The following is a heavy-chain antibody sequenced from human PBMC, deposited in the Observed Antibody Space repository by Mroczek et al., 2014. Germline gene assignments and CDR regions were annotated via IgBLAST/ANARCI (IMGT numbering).Heavy chain of an antibody. CDR1: GYTFTSYD. V-gene: IGHV1-8*01. J-gene: IGHJ5*02. Sequence: VQLVESGAEVKKPGASVKVSCKASGYTFTSYDINWVRQATGQGLEWMGWMNPNSGNTGYAQKFQGRVTMTRNTSISTAYMELSSLRSEDTAVYYCARKGLVYSAQQWLVLGWFDPGARDPGHRLL. CDR3: ARKGLVYSAQQWLVLGWFDP. CDR2: MNPNSGNT. D-gene: IGHD6-19*01.